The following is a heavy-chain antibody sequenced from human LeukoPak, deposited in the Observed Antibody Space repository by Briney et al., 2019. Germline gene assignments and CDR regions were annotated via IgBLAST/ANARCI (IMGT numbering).Heavy chain of an antibody. D-gene: IGHD2-2*01. V-gene: IGHV3-33*01. CDR1: GFTFSSYG. CDR3: ARESRYCSSTSCHLSDY. Sequence: PGGSLRLSCAASGFTFSSYGMHWVRQAPGKGLEWVAVIWYDGSNKYYADSVKGRFTISRDNSKNTLYLQMNSLRAEDTAVYYCARESRYCSSTSCHLSDYWGQGTLVTVSS. J-gene: IGHJ4*02. CDR2: IWYDGSNK.